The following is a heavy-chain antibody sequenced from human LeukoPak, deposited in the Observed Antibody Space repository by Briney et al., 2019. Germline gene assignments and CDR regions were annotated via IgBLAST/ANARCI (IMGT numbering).Heavy chain of an antibody. V-gene: IGHV3-7*01. J-gene: IGHJ6*02. Sequence: GESLRLSCAASGFTFSNYWMNWVRQAPGKGLEWVAKIKQDGSATYYVDSVKGRFTISRDNAKNSLYLQMNSLRAEDSAVYYCARDKLRDGYNIWRDYYYYYGMDVWGQGTTVTVSS. CDR1: GFTFSNYW. D-gene: IGHD5-24*01. CDR3: ARDKLRDGYNIWRDYYYYYGMDV. CDR2: IKQDGSAT.